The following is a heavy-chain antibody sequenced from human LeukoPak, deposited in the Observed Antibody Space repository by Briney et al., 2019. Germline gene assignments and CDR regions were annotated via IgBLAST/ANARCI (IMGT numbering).Heavy chain of an antibody. J-gene: IGHJ4*02. CDR2: IRYDGSNK. CDR3: AKDKSPTHGYSSGWYAY. D-gene: IGHD6-19*01. Sequence: PGGSLRLSCAASGFTFSSYGMHWVRQATGKGLEWVAFIRYDGSNKYYADSVKGRFTISRDNSKNTLYLQMNSLRAEDTAVYYCAKDKSPTHGYSSGWYAYWRQGTLVTVSS. V-gene: IGHV3-30*02. CDR1: GFTFSSYG.